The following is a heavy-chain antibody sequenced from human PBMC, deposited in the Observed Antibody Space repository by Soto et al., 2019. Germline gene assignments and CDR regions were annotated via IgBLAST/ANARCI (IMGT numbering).Heavy chain of an antibody. CDR1: GYTFTNYG. J-gene: IGHJ3*01. D-gene: IGHD3-10*01. Sequence: QGHMVQSGGEVKKPGASVKVSCKASGYTFTNYGVSWVRQAPGQGLEWVGWISPSCGHTNYARRLQGRVLMTMDTSPNTVSLEADSLPSDYPAIYFCARDWRGRINALDFWGQGTMVTVSS. CDR2: ISPSCGHT. V-gene: IGHV1-18*04. CDR3: ARDWRGRINALDF.